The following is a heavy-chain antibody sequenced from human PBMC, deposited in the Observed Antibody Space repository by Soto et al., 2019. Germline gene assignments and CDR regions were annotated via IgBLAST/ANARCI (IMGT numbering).Heavy chain of an antibody. CDR3: ARDYLVVPHRVIDY. Sequence: PGGSLRLSCAASGLTFSIYSMNWVSKTTGKGLEWVSYIMPGGSHKFYADSVKGRFTISRDNSKNTLYLQMNSLRAEDTAVYYCARDYLVVPHRVIDYWGQGTLVTVSS. V-gene: IGHV3-48*01. CDR2: IMPGGSHK. D-gene: IGHD2-2*01. CDR1: GLTFSIYS. J-gene: IGHJ4*02.